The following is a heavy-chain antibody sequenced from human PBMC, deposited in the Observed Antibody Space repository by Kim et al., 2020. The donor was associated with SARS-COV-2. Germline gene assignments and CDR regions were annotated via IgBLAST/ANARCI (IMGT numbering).Heavy chain of an antibody. CDR1: GGTFSSYA. CDR3: ASFRRVWEQSFDY. CDR2: IIPIFGTA. V-gene: IGHV1-69*13. D-gene: IGHD1-26*01. J-gene: IGHJ4*02. Sequence: SVKVSCKASGGTFSSYAISWVRQAPGQGLEWMGGIIPIFGTANYAQKFQGRVTITADESTSTAYMELSSLRSEDTAVYYCASFRRVWEQSFDYWGQGTLVTVSS.